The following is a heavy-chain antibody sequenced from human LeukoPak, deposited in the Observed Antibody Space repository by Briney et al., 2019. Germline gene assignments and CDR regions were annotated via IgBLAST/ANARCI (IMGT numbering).Heavy chain of an antibody. CDR1: VFTFSSYA. V-gene: IGHV3-23*01. D-gene: IGHD6-13*01. CDR3: AKSSPIAAAGEVSDF. CDR2: ICGSGGST. J-gene: IGHJ4*02. Sequence: GGSLRLSCAASVFTFSSYAMSWVRPAPGKGLEWVSAICGSGGSTYYADSVKGRFTISRDNSKNTLYLQMNSLRADDTAVYYCAKSSPIAAAGEVSDFWGQGPLVTVSS.